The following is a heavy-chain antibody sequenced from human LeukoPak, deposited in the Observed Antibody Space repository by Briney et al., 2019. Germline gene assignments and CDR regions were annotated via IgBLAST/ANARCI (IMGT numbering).Heavy chain of an antibody. D-gene: IGHD6-13*01. V-gene: IGHV4-59*08. Sequence: SETLSLTCTVSGGSISSYYWSWIRQPPGKGLEWIGYIYYSGSTNYNPSLKSRVTISVDTSKNQFSLKLSSVTAADTAVYYCARRPYSRSGGFDYWGQGTLVTVSS. J-gene: IGHJ4*02. CDR2: IYYSGST. CDR1: GGSISSYY. CDR3: ARRPYSRSGGFDY.